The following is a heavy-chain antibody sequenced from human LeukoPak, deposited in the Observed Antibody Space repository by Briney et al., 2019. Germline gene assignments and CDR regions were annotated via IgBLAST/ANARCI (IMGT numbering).Heavy chain of an antibody. V-gene: IGHV3-21*01. CDR2: ISSSSSYI. D-gene: IGHD6-19*01. Sequence: PGGSLRLSCAASGFTFSSYSMNWVRQAPGKGLEWVSSISSSSSYIYYADSVKGRFTISRDNAKNSLYLQMNSLRAEDTAVYYCARGPLSYSSGWSTYYFDYWGQGTLVTVSS. CDR3: ARGPLSYSSGWSTYYFDY. CDR1: GFTFSSYS. J-gene: IGHJ4*02.